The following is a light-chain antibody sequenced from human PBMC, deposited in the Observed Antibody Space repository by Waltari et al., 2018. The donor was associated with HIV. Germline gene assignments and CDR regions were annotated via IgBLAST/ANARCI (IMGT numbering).Light chain of an antibody. Sequence: QSVLTQPPSVSAATGQKVTISCSGSNSHIENNYVSWYQQVSGTAPKLLSSRNKRRPSGIPCRFSGSKSGTSATLSSTGLQTGDEATYYCVTCDASLSEVVFGGGTHLTVL. V-gene: IGLV1-51*02. J-gene: IGLJ2*01. CDR3: VTCDASLSEVV. CDR1: NSHIENNY. CDR2: RNK.